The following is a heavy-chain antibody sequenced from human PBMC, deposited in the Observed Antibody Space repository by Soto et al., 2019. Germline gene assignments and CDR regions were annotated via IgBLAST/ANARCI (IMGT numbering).Heavy chain of an antibody. Sequence: QVQLVQSGGGVFQPGRSLRLSCLASEFTFSHYPIHWVRQVPGKGLQWVAVISHDGSSQFYADSVKGRFTVSRDNSKNTLSLQMNSLKSEDTAVYYCARGMARGVGVDYWGQGTLVTVSS. CDR3: ARGMARGVGVDY. CDR1: EFTFSHYP. J-gene: IGHJ4*02. CDR2: ISHDGSSQ. V-gene: IGHV3-30-3*01. D-gene: IGHD3-10*01.